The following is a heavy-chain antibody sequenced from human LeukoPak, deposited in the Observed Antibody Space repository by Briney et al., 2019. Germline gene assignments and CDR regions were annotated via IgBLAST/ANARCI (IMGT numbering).Heavy chain of an antibody. D-gene: IGHD6-19*01. CDR3: AGGAVRDYFDY. V-gene: IGHV4-4*09. CDR2: IYTSGST. J-gene: IGHJ4*02. Sequence: SETLSLTCTVSGGSISSYDWSWIRQPPGKGLEWIGYIYTSGSTNYNPSLKSRVTISVDTSKNQFSLKLSSVTAADTAVYYCAGGAVRDYFDYWGQGTLVTVSS. CDR1: GGSISSYD.